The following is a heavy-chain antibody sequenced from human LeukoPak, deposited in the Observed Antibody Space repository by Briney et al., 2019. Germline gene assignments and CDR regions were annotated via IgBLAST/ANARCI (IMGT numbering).Heavy chain of an antibody. Sequence: KPSETLSLTCTVSGGSISSSNYYWGWIRQPPGKGLEWIGSIYYSGSTYYNPSLKSRVTISVDTSKNQFSLKLSSVTAADTAVYYCAIRYCYGGSCSDDCWGQGTLVIVSS. J-gene: IGHJ4*02. CDR1: GGSISSSNYY. V-gene: IGHV4-39*01. CDR3: AIRYCYGGSCSDDC. CDR2: IYYSGST. D-gene: IGHD2-15*01.